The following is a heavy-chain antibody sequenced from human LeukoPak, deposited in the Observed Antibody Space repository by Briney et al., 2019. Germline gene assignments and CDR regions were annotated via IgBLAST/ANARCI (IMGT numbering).Heavy chain of an antibody. CDR2: ISYDGSNK. V-gene: IGHV3-30-3*01. CDR3: ARVGDYGDYGGPLDY. CDR1: GFTFSSYA. Sequence: GGSLRLSCAASGFTFSSYAMHWVRQAPGKGLEWVAVISYDGSNKYYADSVKGRFTISRDNSKNTLYLQMNSLRAEDTAVYYCARVGDYGDYGGPLDYWGQGTLVTVSS. J-gene: IGHJ4*02. D-gene: IGHD4-17*01.